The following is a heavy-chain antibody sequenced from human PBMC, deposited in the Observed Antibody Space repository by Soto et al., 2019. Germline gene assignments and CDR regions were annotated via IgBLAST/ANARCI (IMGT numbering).Heavy chain of an antibody. CDR3: AAVNQGSSWYSVDP. Sequence: SVKVSCKASGFTFTSSAVQWVRQARGQRLEWIGRIVVGSGNTNYAQKFQERVTITRDMSTSTAYMELSSLRSEDTAVYYCAAVNQGSSWYSVDPWGQGTLVTVS. CDR2: IVVGSGNT. D-gene: IGHD6-13*01. V-gene: IGHV1-58*01. CDR1: GFTFTSSA. J-gene: IGHJ5*02.